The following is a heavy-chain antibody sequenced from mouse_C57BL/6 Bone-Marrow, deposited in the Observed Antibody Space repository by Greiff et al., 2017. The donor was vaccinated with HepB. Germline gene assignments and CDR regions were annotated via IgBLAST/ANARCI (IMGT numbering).Heavy chain of an antibody. D-gene: IGHD2-3*01. CDR1: GYTFTSYW. CDR3: ASEGIYDGYPYAMDY. Sequence: QVQLQQPGAELVRPGTSVKLSCKASGYTFTSYWMHWVKQRPGQGLEWIGVIDPSDSYTNYNQKFKGKATLTVDTSSSTAYMQLSSLTSEDSAVFYCASEGIYDGYPYAMDYWGRGTSVTVSS. CDR2: IDPSDSYT. J-gene: IGHJ4*01. V-gene: IGHV1-59*01.